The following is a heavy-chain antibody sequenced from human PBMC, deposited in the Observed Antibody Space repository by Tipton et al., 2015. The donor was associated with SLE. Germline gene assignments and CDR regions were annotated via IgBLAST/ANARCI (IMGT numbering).Heavy chain of an antibody. CDR3: ARVNYCGGDCYIDAFDI. D-gene: IGHD2-21*01. CDR2: IYTSGST. J-gene: IGHJ3*02. CDR1: GGSISSYY. V-gene: IGHV4-4*07. Sequence: TLSLTCTVSGGSISSYYWSWIRQPAGKGLEWIGRIYTSGSTNYNPSLKSRVTISVDTSKNQFSLKLSSVTAADTAVYYCARVNYCGGDCYIDAFDIWGQGTMVTVSS.